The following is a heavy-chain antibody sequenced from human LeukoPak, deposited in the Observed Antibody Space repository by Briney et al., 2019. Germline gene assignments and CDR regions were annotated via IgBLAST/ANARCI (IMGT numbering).Heavy chain of an antibody. J-gene: IGHJ4*02. V-gene: IGHV3-21*01. Sequence: GGSLRLSCAASGFTFSGYSMNWVRQAPGKGLEWVSPISSSSSYIYYADSVKGRFTISRDNAKNSLYLQMNSLRAEDTAVYYCARVRWGGLYYFDYWGQGTLVTVSS. CDR3: ARVRWGGLYYFDY. CDR2: ISSSSSYI. D-gene: IGHD3-16*01. CDR1: GFTFSGYS.